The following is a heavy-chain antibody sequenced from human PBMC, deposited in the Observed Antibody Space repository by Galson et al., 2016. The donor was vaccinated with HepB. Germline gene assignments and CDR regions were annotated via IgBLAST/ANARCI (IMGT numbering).Heavy chain of an antibody. J-gene: IGHJ4*02. Sequence: QSGAEVKTPGESLKISCKTSGYTFSNYWIAWVRQMPGKGLEWMGIIYPDDSDARYSPSFQGQVTFSGDRSIDTAYLQWSSLKASDSAMYFCARANYDVVSVHPQGYDYWGQGTLVTVSS. CDR2: IYPDDSDA. CDR1: GYTFSNYW. D-gene: IGHD3-10*02. CDR3: ARANYDVVSVHPQGYDY. V-gene: IGHV5-51*01.